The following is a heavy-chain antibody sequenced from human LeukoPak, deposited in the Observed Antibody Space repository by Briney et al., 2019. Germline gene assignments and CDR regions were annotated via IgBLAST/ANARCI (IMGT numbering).Heavy chain of an antibody. J-gene: IGHJ4*02. Sequence: SQTLSLTCAVSGGSISSGGYSWSWIRQPPGKGLEWIGYIYHSGSTYYNPSLKSRVTISVDRSKNQFSLKLSSVTAADTAVYYCASRTGYSSGWYGGHFDYWGQGTLVTVSS. CDR2: IYHSGST. CDR1: GGSISSGGYS. CDR3: ASRTGYSSGWYGGHFDY. D-gene: IGHD6-19*01. V-gene: IGHV4-30-2*01.